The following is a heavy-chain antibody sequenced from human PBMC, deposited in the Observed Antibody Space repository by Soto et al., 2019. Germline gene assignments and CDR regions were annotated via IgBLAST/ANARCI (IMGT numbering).Heavy chain of an antibody. D-gene: IGHD1-26*01. V-gene: IGHV3-30-3*01. CDR2: ISYDGSNK. Sequence: GGSLRLSCAASGFTFSSYAMHWVRQAPGKGLEWVAVISYDGSNKYYADSVKGRFTISRDNSKNTLYLQMNSLRAEDTAVYYCARDSRSYSGGPTGFDYWGQGTLVTVSS. J-gene: IGHJ4*02. CDR3: ARDSRSYSGGPTGFDY. CDR1: GFTFSSYA.